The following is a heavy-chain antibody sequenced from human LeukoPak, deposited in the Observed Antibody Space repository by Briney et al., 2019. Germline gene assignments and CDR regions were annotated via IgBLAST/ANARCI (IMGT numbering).Heavy chain of an antibody. D-gene: IGHD2-15*01. CDR3: AKDGDCSGGSCYLNWFDP. CDR1: GFTFSSYA. J-gene: IGHJ5*02. V-gene: IGHV3-23*01. Sequence: GGSLRHSCAASGFTFSSYAMSWVRQAPGKGLEWVSAISGSGGSTYYADSVKGRFTISRDNSKNTLYLQMNSLRAEDTAVYYCAKDGDCSGGSCYLNWFDPWGQGTLVTVSS. CDR2: ISGSGGST.